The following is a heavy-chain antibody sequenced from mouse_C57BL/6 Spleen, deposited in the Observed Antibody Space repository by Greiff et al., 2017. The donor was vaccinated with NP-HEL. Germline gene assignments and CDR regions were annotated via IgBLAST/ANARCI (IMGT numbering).Heavy chain of an antibody. J-gene: IGHJ2*01. CDR1: GYTFTSYW. CDR2: IDPSDSYT. Sequence: QVQLQQSGAELVKPGASVKLSCKASGYTFTSYWMQWVKQRPGQGLEWIGEIDPSDSYTNYNQKFKGKATLTVDTSSSTAYMQLSSLTSEDSAVYYCARRRLGDYWGQGTTLTVSS. CDR3: ARRRLGDY. D-gene: IGHD4-1*01. V-gene: IGHV1-50*01.